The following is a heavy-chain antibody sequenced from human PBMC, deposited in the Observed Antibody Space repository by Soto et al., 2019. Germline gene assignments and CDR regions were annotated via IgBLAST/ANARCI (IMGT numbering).Heavy chain of an antibody. CDR3: ARDRGRGDTNWFDP. D-gene: IGHD3-10*01. CDR1: GGSISSGDYY. V-gene: IGHV4-30-4*01. Sequence: SETLSLTCTVSGGSISSGDYYWSWIRQPPGKGLEWIGYIYYSGSTYYNPSLKSRVTISVDTSKNQFSLKLNSVTAADTAVYYCARDRGRGDTNWFDPWGQGTLVTVSS. J-gene: IGHJ5*02. CDR2: IYYSGST.